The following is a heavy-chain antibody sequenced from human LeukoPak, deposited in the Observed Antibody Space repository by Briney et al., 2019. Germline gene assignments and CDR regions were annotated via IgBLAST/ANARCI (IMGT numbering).Heavy chain of an antibody. D-gene: IGHD2-2*01. CDR1: QFTFRNYE. CDR3: AKYVVGGSTYYLDY. Sequence: PGGSLRLSCTTSQFTFRNYEVNWVRQAPGKGLEWVSTITGGGDSTYYADSVKGRITISRDNSKNTLYLQMNSLRAEDTAVYFCAKYVVGGSTYYLDYWGQGTLVTVSS. V-gene: IGHV3-23*01. CDR2: ITGGGDST. J-gene: IGHJ4*02.